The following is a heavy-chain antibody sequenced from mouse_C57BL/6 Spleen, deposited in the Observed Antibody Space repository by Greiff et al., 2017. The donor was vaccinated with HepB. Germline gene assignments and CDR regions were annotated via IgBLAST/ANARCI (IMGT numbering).Heavy chain of an antibody. V-gene: IGHV5-4*01. CDR1: GFTFSSYA. D-gene: IGHD1-1*01. Sequence: EVQRVESGGGLVKPGGSLKLSCAASGFTFSSYAMSWVRQTPEKRLEWVATISDGGSYTYYPDNVKGRFTISRDNAKNNLYLQMSHLKSEDKAMYYCARDGISNSFDYWGQGTTLTVSS. CDR2: ISDGGSYT. CDR3: ARDGISNSFDY. J-gene: IGHJ2*01.